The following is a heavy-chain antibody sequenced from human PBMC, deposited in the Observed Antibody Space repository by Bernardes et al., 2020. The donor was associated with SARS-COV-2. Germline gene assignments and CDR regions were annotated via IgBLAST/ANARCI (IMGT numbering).Heavy chain of an antibody. D-gene: IGHD1-26*01. CDR2: IDWDDDK. Sequence: SGPTLVKPTQTLTLTCTFSGFSLSTSGMCVSWIRQPPGKALEWLARIDWDDDKYYSTSLKTRLTISKDTSKNQVVLTMTNMDPVDTATYYCARIRLGGSTGGVDYWGQGTLVTVSS. J-gene: IGHJ4*02. CDR3: ARIRLGGSTGGVDY. CDR1: GFSLSTSGMC. V-gene: IGHV2-70*11.